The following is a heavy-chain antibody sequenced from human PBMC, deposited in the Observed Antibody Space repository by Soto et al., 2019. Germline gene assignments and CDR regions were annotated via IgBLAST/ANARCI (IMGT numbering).Heavy chain of an antibody. CDR2: IYYSGST. D-gene: IGHD2-15*01. CDR1: GGSISSSSYY. Sequence: SETLSLTCNVSGGSISSSSYYWGWIRQPPGKGLEWIGSIYYSGSTYYNPSLKSRITISVDTSKNQFSLRLSSVTAADTAVYYCASQQYSYYFDSWGQGTLVTVSS. V-gene: IGHV4-39*01. CDR3: ASQQYSYYFDS. J-gene: IGHJ4*02.